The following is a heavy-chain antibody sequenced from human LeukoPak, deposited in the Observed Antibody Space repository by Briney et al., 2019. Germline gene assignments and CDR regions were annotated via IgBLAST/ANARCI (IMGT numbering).Heavy chain of an antibody. D-gene: IGHD4-17*01. Sequence: PGGSLRLSCAASGFTFSSYNMNWVRQAPGKGLEWVSSISSSSSYIYYADSVKGRFTISRDNAKNSLYLKMNSLRAEDTAVYYCARAMYGDPYYFDYWGQGTLVTVSS. J-gene: IGHJ4*02. CDR2: ISSSSSYI. V-gene: IGHV3-21*01. CDR3: ARAMYGDPYYFDY. CDR1: GFTFSSYN.